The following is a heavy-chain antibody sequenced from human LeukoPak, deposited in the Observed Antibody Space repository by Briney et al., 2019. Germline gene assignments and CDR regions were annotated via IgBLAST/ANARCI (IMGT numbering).Heavy chain of an antibody. Sequence: PGGSLRLSCAASGFTFSSYAMHWVRQAPGKGLEWVAVISYDGGNTYYADSVKGRFTISRDNSRNTLYLQLNSLRAEDTAVYYCARDSTYYYGSGGSGPHYFDYWGQGTLVTVSS. CDR2: ISYDGGNT. V-gene: IGHV3-30*01. D-gene: IGHD3-10*01. CDR3: ARDSTYYYGSGGSGPHYFDY. CDR1: GFTFSSYA. J-gene: IGHJ4*02.